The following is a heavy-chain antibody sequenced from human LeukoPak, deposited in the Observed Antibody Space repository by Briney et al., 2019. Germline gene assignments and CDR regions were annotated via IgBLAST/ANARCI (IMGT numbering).Heavy chain of an antibody. CDR3: ARTMVRGNYYYGMDV. CDR2: ISSSSSYI. Sequence: GGPLRLSCAASGFTFSSYSMNWVRQAPGKGLEWVSSISSSSSYIYYADSVKGRFTISRDNAKNSLYLQMNSLRAEDTAVYYCARTMVRGNYYYGMDVWGQGTTVTVSS. V-gene: IGHV3-21*01. CDR1: GFTFSSYS. J-gene: IGHJ6*02. D-gene: IGHD3-10*01.